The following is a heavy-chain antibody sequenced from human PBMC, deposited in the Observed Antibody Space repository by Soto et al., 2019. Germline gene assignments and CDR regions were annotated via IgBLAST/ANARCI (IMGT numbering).Heavy chain of an antibody. Sequence: SLRLSCAASGFTFSSYGMHWVRQAPGKGLEWVAVIWYDGSNKYYADSVKGRFTISRDNSKNTLYLQMNSLRAEDTAVYYCARGGTTYGVYYYYGMDVWGQGTTVTVSS. CDR1: GFTFSSYG. CDR2: IWYDGSNK. V-gene: IGHV3-33*01. CDR3: ARGGTTYGVYYYYGMDV. J-gene: IGHJ6*02. D-gene: IGHD4-17*01.